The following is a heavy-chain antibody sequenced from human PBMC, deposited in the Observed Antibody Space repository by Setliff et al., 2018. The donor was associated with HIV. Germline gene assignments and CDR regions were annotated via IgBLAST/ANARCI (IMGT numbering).Heavy chain of an antibody. Sequence: SVKVSCKTSRGTFSSFALSWVRQAPGQGLEWMGGIIPTFGTSNYAQKLQGRVTITADESMTTAYMELSGLKYEDTAVYYCARDGLLVAGIRFDYWGQGTLVTVSS. CDR3: ARDGLLVAGIRFDY. V-gene: IGHV1-69*13. CDR2: IIPTFGTS. CDR1: RGTFSSFA. D-gene: IGHD6-19*01. J-gene: IGHJ4*02.